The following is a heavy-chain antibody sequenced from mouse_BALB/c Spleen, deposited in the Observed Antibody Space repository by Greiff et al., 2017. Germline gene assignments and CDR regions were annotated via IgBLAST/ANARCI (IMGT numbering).Heavy chain of an antibody. J-gene: IGHJ4*01. Sequence: EVKLVESGGGLVQPGGSLKLSCAASGFTFSSYTMSWVRQTPEKRLEWVAYISNGGGSTYYPDTVKGRFTISRDNAKNTLYLQMSSLKSEDTAMYYCARQGLRRDYYAMDYWGQGTSVTVSS. CDR3: ARQGLRRDYYAMDY. V-gene: IGHV5-12-2*01. CDR1: GFTFSSYT. CDR2: ISNGGGST. D-gene: IGHD1-2*01.